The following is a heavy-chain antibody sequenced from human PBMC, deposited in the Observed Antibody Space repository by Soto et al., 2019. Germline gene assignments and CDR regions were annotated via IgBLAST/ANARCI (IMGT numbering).Heavy chain of an antibody. CDR1: GFTVSSNY. Sequence: EVQLVETGGGLIQPGGSLRLSCAASGFTVSSNYMSWVRQAPGKGLEWVSVIYSGGSTYYADSVKGRFTISRDNSNNTLYLQMNSLRAEDTAVYYCARALYYYDSSGYYYFDYWGQGTLVTVSS. D-gene: IGHD3-22*01. CDR2: IYSGGST. V-gene: IGHV3-53*02. J-gene: IGHJ4*02. CDR3: ARALYYYDSSGYYYFDY.